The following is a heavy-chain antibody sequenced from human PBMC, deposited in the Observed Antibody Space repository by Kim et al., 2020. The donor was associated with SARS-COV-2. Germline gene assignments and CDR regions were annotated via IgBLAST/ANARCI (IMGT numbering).Heavy chain of an antibody. J-gene: IGHJ4*02. Sequence: GGSLRLSCAASGFIFSRSGMNWVRQAPGKGLEWISLISGNGANTYYADSVKGRLTISRDNSKNTVYLQMNSLRVEDTAVYYCAKRGGNTLCHFDFWRQGTLVTVSS. V-gene: IGHV3-23*01. CDR2: ISGNGANT. CDR1: GFIFSRSG. D-gene: IGHD3-10*02. CDR3: AKRGGNTLCHFDF.